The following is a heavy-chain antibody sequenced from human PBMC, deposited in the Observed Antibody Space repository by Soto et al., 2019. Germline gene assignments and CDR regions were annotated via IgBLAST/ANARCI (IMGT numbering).Heavy chain of an antibody. V-gene: IGHV4-61*01. CDR1: GGSVTSGSYY. CDR3: ARGGGLTATFDD. CDR2: IYYSGST. Sequence: PSETLSLTCTVSGGSVTSGSYYWGWIRQPPGKGLEWIAYIYYSGSTNYNPSLKSRVTISEDTSKNQFSLKVSSVTAADTAVYFCARGGGLTATFDDWGQGTLVTVSS. J-gene: IGHJ4*02. D-gene: IGHD5-18*01.